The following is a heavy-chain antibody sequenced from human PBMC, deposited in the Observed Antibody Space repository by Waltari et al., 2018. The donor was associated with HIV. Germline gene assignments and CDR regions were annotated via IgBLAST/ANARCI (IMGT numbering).Heavy chain of an antibody. CDR1: GYTFTSYD. CDR3: ARGRRGSSTMVY. CDR2: MNPNSGNT. J-gene: IGHJ4*02. D-gene: IGHD3-10*01. Sequence: QVQLVQSGAEVKKHGASVTVSCKAAGYTFTSYDIHWVRQATGQGLEWMGWMNPNSGNTGYAQKFQGRVTMTRNTSISTAYMELSSLRSEDTAVYYCARGRRGSSTMVYWGQGTLVTVSS. V-gene: IGHV1-8*01.